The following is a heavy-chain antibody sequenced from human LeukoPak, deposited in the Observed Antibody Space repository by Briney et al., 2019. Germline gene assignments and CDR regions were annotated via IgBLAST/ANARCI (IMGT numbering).Heavy chain of an antibody. Sequence: ASVKVSCKASGYTFTDYYIYWIRQTSGQGLEWMGRIGPDSGITNYAQTFQGRVTMTRDSSVSTAYLDLNRLTSDDTAVYYCARVFTRIGDDTFDIWGQGTMVTVSS. CDR2: IGPDSGIT. CDR1: GYTFTDYY. J-gene: IGHJ3*02. V-gene: IGHV1-2*06. CDR3: ARVFTRIGDDTFDI. D-gene: IGHD3-22*01.